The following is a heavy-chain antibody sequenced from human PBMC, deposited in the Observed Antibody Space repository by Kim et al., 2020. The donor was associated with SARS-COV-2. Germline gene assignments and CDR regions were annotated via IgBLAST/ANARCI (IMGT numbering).Heavy chain of an antibody. V-gene: IGHV3-11*05. CDR2: ISGSSSYT. CDR1: GFTFSDYY. CDR3: VRGTREPDY. J-gene: IGHJ4*02. Sequence: GGSLRLSCAASGFTFSDYYMSWIRQAPGKGLEWVSYISGSSSYTNYADSVRGRFAMSRDNAKNSLYLQMNSLRAEDTALYYCVRGTREPDYWGQGTMVTVSS. D-gene: IGHD1-26*01.